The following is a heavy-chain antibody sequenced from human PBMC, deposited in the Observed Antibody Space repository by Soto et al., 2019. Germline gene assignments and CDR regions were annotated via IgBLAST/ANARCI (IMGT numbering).Heavy chain of an antibody. J-gene: IGHJ5*02. D-gene: IGHD6-13*01. CDR1: GYRFTSYW. CDR3: ARRHSTSSAFDP. V-gene: IGHV5-10-1*01. CDR2: IDPSDSYT. Sequence: EVQLVQSGAEVKKPGESLRISWKGSGYRFTSYWINWVRQMPGKGLEWMGRIDPSDSYTNYSPSFQGHVTISADKSISTAYLQWSSLKASDTAMYYCARRHSTSSAFDPWGQGTLVTVSS.